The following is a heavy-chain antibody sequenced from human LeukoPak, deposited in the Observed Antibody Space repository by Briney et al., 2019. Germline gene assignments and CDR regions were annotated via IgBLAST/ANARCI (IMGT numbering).Heavy chain of an antibody. CDR3: AREEEGDYSDYFDY. Sequence: SETLSLTCSVCWVSIRSYSWSGIRQPSGKGLEGMGRIQTSASTNYNPSLRSRVTMSVDTSKNQFSLKLSSVTAADTAVYYCAREEEGDYSDYFDYWGQGTLVTVSS. J-gene: IGHJ4*02. CDR2: IQTSAST. V-gene: IGHV4-4*07. CDR1: WVSIRSYS. D-gene: IGHD2-15*01.